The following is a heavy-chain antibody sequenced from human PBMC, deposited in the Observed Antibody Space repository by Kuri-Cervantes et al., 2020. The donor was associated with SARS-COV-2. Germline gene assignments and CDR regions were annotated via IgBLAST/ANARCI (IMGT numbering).Heavy chain of an antibody. CDR1: GGTISSSA. CDR3: ATKDYYGNSGYNY. CDR2: IIPIFGST. D-gene: IGHD3-22*01. J-gene: IGHJ4*02. Sequence: SVKVSCKAGGTISSSAISWVRQAPGEGLEWMGGIIPIFGSTHFAQKFQGRLTITTDGSTSTTYMELSSLRSDDTAFYYCATKDYYGNSGYNYWGQGTLVTVSS. V-gene: IGHV1-69*05.